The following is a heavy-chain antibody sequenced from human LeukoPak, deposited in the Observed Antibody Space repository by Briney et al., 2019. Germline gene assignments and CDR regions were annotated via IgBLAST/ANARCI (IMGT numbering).Heavy chain of an antibody. Sequence: PSETLSLTCTVSGGSISSSSYYWGWIRQPPGKGLEWIGSIYYSGSTYYNPSLKGRVTISVDTSKNQFSLKLSSVTAADTAVYYCAGRGIAVAGGFDYWGQGTLVTVSS. D-gene: IGHD6-19*01. V-gene: IGHV4-39*01. CDR1: GGSISSSSYY. J-gene: IGHJ4*02. CDR2: IYYSGST. CDR3: AGRGIAVAGGFDY.